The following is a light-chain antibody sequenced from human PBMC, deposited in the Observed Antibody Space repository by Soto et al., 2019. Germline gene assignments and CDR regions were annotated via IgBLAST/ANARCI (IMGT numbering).Light chain of an antibody. CDR3: CSYAGSAYYV. V-gene: IGLV2-11*01. Sequence: QSALTQPRSVSGSPGQSVTISCTGTSSDVGGYNYVSWYQQHPGKAPKLMIYDVSKRPSGVPDRFSGSKSGNTASLTISGDQAEDEADYYCCSYAGSAYYVFGTGTKVTVL. CDR1: SSDVGGYNY. CDR2: DVS. J-gene: IGLJ1*01.